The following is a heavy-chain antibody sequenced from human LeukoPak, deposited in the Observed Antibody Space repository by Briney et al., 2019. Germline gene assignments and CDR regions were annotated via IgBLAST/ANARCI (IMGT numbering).Heavy chain of an antibody. Sequence: PSETLSLTCTVSGDSVSSYYWSWIRQPPGKRLEWIGCIYYSESATYNPSLKSRVTISLDTSKKQFFLKLRSVTAANTAVYYCARKRSFDLWGQGTLVTVSS. J-gene: IGHJ4*02. CDR2: IYYSESA. CDR3: ARKRSFDL. CDR1: GDSVSSYY. D-gene: IGHD3-9*01. V-gene: IGHV4-59*02.